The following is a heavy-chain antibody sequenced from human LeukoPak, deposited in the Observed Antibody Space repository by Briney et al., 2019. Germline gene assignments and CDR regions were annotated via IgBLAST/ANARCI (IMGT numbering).Heavy chain of an antibody. CDR1: GFTFSSYA. CDR2: ISGSGGST. CDR3: AKDRSPNFWSGYRPKEDFGY. D-gene: IGHD3-3*01. V-gene: IGHV3-23*01. Sequence: GGSLRLSCAASGFTFSSYAMSWVRQAPGKGLEWVSAISGSGGSTYYADSVKGRFTISRDNSKNTLYLQMNSLRAEDTAVYYCAKDRSPNFWSGYRPKEDFGYWGQGTLVTVSS. J-gene: IGHJ4*02.